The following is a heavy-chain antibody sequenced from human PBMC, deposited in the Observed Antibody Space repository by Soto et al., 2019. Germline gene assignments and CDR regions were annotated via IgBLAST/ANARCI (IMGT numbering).Heavy chain of an antibody. CDR2: IIPILGIA. CDR1: GGTFSSYT. J-gene: IGHJ4*02. CDR3: AAGEGGELSLEDY. D-gene: IGHD3-16*02. Sequence: QVQLVQSGAEVKKPGPSVKVSCKASGGTFSSYTISWVRQAPGQGLEWMGRIIPILGIANYAQKFQGRVTITADKSTSTAYMELSSLRSEDTAVYYCAAGEGGELSLEDYWGQGTLVTVSS. V-gene: IGHV1-69*02.